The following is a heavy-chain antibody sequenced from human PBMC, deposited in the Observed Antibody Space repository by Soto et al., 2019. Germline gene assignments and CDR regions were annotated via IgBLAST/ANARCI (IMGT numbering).Heavy chain of an antibody. J-gene: IGHJ4*02. V-gene: IGHV3-11*04. CDR2: ISSSSTI. Sequence: PGGSLRLSCAASGFTFSDYYMNGVRQAPGKGLEWVSSISSSSTIYYADSVKGRFTISRDNAKNSLYLQMNSLRAEDTAVYYCARDNKGADGSGSYYKVYYFDYWGQGTLVTVSS. CDR3: ARDNKGADGSGSYYKVYYFDY. CDR1: GFTFSDYY. D-gene: IGHD3-10*01.